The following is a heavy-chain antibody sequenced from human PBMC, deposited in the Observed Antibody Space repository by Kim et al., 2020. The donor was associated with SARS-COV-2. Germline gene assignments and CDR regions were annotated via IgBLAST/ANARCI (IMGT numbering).Heavy chain of an antibody. Sequence: ESVKGRFTISRDNSKNTLYLQMNSLRAEDTAVYYCARWGGSGSYGSFDYWGQGTLVTVSS. J-gene: IGHJ4*02. D-gene: IGHD3-10*01. V-gene: IGHV3-30*07. CDR3: ARWGGSGSYGSFDY.